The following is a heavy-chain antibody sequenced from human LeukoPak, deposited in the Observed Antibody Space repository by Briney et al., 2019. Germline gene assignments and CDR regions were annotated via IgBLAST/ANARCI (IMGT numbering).Heavy chain of an antibody. V-gene: IGHV4-34*01. CDR1: GGSFSGYY. D-gene: IGHD4-17*01. J-gene: IGHJ4*02. CDR2: INHSGST. Sequence: SETLSLTCAVYGGSFSGYYWSWIRQPPGKGLEWIGEINHSGSTNYNPSLKSRVTISVDTSKNQFSLKLSSVTAADTAVHYCARGSDYGDCEMDYWGQGTLVTVSS. CDR3: ARGSDYGDCEMDY.